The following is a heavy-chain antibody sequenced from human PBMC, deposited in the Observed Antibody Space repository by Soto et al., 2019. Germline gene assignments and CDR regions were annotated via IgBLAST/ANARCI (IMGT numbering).Heavy chain of an antibody. V-gene: IGHV3-74*01. CDR2: INSDGRTT. D-gene: IGHD1-1*01. CDR3: AKVRTGNWYFDL. Sequence: EVQLVESGGGLVQPGGSLRLSCAASGFTFSGYWMHWVRQAPGKGLVWVSRINSDGRTTSYADSVRGRFTISRDNAKNTLHLQMNSLRAEDTAVYYCAKVRTGNWYFDLWGRGALVTVSS. J-gene: IGHJ2*01. CDR1: GFTFSGYW.